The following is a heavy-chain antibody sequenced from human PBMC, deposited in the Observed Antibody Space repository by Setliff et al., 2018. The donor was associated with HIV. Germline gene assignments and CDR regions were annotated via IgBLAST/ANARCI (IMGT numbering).Heavy chain of an antibody. D-gene: IGHD3-16*01. J-gene: IGHJ4*02. CDR3: ARMVSDYIGHSDY. CDR2: IYYSGST. V-gene: IGHV4-30-4*08. CDR1: GGSISSGDYY. Sequence: PSETLSLTCTVSGGSISSGDYYWSWIRQPPGKGLEWIGYIYYSGSTYYNPSLRSRVSLSVDTSKNQFSLRLSSVTASDTAVYYCARMVSDYIGHSDYWGQGTLVTVSS.